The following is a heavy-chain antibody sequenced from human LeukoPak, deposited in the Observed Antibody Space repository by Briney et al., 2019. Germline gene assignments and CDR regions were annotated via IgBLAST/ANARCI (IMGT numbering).Heavy chain of an antibody. Sequence: SVKVSCKASGGTSISYAISWVRQAPGQGLEWMGGIIPIFGTANYAQKFQGRVTITAGESTSTAYMELSSLRSEDTAVYYCARVLYGGSYYFDYWGQGTLVTVSS. J-gene: IGHJ4*02. CDR3: ARVLYGGSYYFDY. V-gene: IGHV1-69*13. CDR1: GGTSISYA. D-gene: IGHD4-23*01. CDR2: IIPIFGTA.